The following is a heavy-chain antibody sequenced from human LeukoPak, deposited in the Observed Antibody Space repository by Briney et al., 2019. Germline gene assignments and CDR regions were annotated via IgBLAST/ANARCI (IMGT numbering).Heavy chain of an antibody. CDR3: AKVPVFSLTISEVVTDDAFDI. V-gene: IGHV3-23*01. J-gene: IGHJ3*02. CDR1: GFTFSSYA. Sequence: GGSLRLSCAASGFTFSSYAMSWVRQAPGKGLEWFSAIRGSGDATYYADSVKGRFTISRNNSKNTLYLQMNSLRAEDTAVYYCAKVPVFSLTISEVVTDDAFDIWGQGTIVTVSS. CDR2: IRGSGDAT. D-gene: IGHD3-3*01.